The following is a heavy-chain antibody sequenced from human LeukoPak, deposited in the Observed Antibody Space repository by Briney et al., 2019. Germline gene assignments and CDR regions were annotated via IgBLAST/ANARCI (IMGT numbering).Heavy chain of an antibody. J-gene: IGHJ4*02. CDR1: GYTFTSYY. D-gene: IGHD2-15*01. V-gene: IGHV1-46*01. Sequence: ASVTVSCKASGYTFTSYYMHWVRQAPGQGLEWMGIINPSGGSTSYAQKFQGRVTMTRDTSTSTVYMELSSLRSEDTAVYYCAAYCSGGSCYSGFDYWGQGTLVTVSS. CDR3: AAYCSGGSCYSGFDY. CDR2: INPSGGST.